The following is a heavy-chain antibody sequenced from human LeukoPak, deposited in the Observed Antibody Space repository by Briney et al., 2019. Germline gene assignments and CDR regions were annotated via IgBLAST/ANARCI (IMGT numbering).Heavy chain of an antibody. CDR1: GNSFTSYW. D-gene: IGHD2-15*01. V-gene: IGHV5-51*01. CDR3: GRRGLVVVAASGGAAFDI. J-gene: IGHJ3*02. CDR2: IYPGDSDT. Sequence: RESLKISCKGSGNSFTSYWIGLGRQMPGKGLEWMGIIYPGDSDTRYSTSSQGQVTISAAKSISTAYLQWSSLKASDTALYYCGRRGLVVVAASGGAAFDIWGQGTMVTDSS.